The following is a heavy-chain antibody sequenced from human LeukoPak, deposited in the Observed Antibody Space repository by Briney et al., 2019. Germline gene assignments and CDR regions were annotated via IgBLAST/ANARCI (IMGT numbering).Heavy chain of an antibody. CDR3: ARDSYGSYYEYYFDY. D-gene: IGHD1-26*01. V-gene: IGHV1-18*01. Sequence: GASVKVSCKASGYTFTSYGISWVRQAPGQGLEWMGWISAYNGNTNYAQKLQGRVTVTTDTSTSTAYMELRSLRSDDTAVYYCARDSYGSYYEYYFDYWGQGTLVTVSS. J-gene: IGHJ4*02. CDR2: ISAYNGNT. CDR1: GYTFTSYG.